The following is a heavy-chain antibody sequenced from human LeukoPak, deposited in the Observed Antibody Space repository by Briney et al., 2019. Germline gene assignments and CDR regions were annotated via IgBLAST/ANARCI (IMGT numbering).Heavy chain of an antibody. CDR1: GYTFTSYG. CDR3: ARGNERQLPQEFDY. CDR2: ISAYNGNT. D-gene: IGHD6-6*01. Sequence: GASVKVSCKASGYTFTSYGISWVRQAPGRGLEWMGWISAYNGNTNYAQKLQGRVTMTTDTSTSTAYMELRSLRSDDTAVYYCARGNERQLPQEFDYWGQGTLVTVSS. J-gene: IGHJ4*02. V-gene: IGHV1-18*01.